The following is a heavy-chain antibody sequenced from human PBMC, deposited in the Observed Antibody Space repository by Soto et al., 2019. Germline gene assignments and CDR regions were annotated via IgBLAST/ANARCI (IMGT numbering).Heavy chain of an antibody. J-gene: IGHJ6*03. CDR3: ARPTGGHDAGGNYMAV. D-gene: IGHD2-8*02. Sequence: QVQLLQSGSEVKKPGSSVKVSCRASGGSLSSYPVTWVRQAPGQGLEWMGRIIPIVGLTNYAQKFQGRVTITADKSTSTAYMELSSLRSDDPAVYYCARPTGGHDAGGNYMAVWGKGTTVIVSS. CDR2: IIPIVGLT. V-gene: IGHV1-69*02. CDR1: GGSLSSYP.